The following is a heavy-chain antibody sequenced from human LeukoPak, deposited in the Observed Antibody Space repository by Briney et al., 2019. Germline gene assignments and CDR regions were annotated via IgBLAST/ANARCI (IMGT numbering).Heavy chain of an antibody. Sequence: PGGSLRLSCAASGFXFSSYSINWVRQAPGKGLEWVSSISSSTIYIYYADSVKGRFTISRDNAKNSLYLQMNRLRAEDTAVYYCARDISGWLDYWGQGTLVTVSS. CDR3: ARDISGWLDY. CDR1: GFXFSSYS. CDR2: ISSSTIYI. D-gene: IGHD6-19*01. J-gene: IGHJ4*02. V-gene: IGHV3-21*01.